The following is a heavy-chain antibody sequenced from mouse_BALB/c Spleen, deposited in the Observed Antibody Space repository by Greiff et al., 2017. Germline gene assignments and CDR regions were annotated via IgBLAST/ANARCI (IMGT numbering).Heavy chain of an antibody. CDR2: IYPGDGDT. V-gene: IGHV1-87*01. Sequence: QVQLKESGAELARPGASVKLSCKASGYTFTSYWMQWVKQRPGQGLEWIGAIYPGDGDTRYTQKFKGKATLTADKSSSTAYMQLSSLASEDSAVYYCARKKYGNFDYWGQGTTLTVSS. CDR1: GYTFTSYW. J-gene: IGHJ2*01. CDR3: ARKKYGNFDY. D-gene: IGHD2-10*02.